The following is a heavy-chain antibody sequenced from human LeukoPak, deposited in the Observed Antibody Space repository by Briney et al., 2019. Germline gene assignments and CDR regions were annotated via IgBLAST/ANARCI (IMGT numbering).Heavy chain of an antibody. V-gene: IGHV4-4*02. CDR2: IYHSGST. D-gene: IGHD2-2*01. CDR3: ARDVRYCSSTSCYSLFNY. Sequence: MASETLSLTCAVSGASISSSNWGSGGRQPPGGGLGWIGEIYHSGSTNYNPSLKSRVTIAVDKSKNQFSLKLSSVTAADTAVYYCARDVRYCSSTSCYSLFNYWGQGTLVTVSS. CDR1: GASISSSNW. J-gene: IGHJ4*02.